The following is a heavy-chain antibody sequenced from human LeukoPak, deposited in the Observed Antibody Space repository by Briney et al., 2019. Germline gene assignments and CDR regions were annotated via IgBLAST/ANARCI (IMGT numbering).Heavy chain of an antibody. CDR3: ARHPRRWSIDPTYFDY. CDR2: IYYTGNT. CDR1: GGSISNYY. J-gene: IGHJ4*02. V-gene: IGHV4-59*08. Sequence: SETLSLTCTVSGGSISNYYWNWIRQPPGKGLEWIGYIYYTGNTNYNPSLKSRVTISVDTSKNQFSLKLSSVTAADTAVYYCARHPRRWSIDPTYFDYWGQGTLVTVSS. D-gene: IGHD2-8*02.